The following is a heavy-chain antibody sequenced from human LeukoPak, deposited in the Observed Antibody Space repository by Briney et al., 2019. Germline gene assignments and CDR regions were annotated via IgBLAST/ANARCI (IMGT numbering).Heavy chain of an antibody. Sequence: SETLSLTCTVPGGSISSYFWSWIRQPPGKGLEWIGYIYYSGSTNYNPSLKSRVTMSVDTSKNQFSLKLSSVTAADTAVYYCARIDRAVAGTIDYWGQGTLVTVSS. V-gene: IGHV4-59*08. CDR3: ARIDRAVAGTIDY. CDR2: IYYSGST. CDR1: GGSISSYF. D-gene: IGHD6-19*01. J-gene: IGHJ4*02.